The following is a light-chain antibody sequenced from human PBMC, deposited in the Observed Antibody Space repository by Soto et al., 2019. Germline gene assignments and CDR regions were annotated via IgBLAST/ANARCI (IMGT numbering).Light chain of an antibody. CDR1: QIVSSY. Sequence: EIVLTQSPATLSLSPGERSTLSCRASQIVSSYLAWYQQKPGQAPRLLIYDASNRATGIPARFSGSGSGTDFSLTISSLEPEDFAVYYGQQRSDWPPLTFGGGTKVQIK. J-gene: IGKJ4*01. CDR3: QQRSDWPPLT. V-gene: IGKV3-11*01. CDR2: DAS.